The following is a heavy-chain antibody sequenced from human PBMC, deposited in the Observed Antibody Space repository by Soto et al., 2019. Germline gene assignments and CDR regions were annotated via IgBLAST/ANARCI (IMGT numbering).Heavy chain of an antibody. CDR3: ARDGFASTVTTFDF. J-gene: IGHJ4*02. D-gene: IGHD4-17*01. V-gene: IGHV1-18*01. Sequence: ASVKVSCKASGYTFNNYGISWVRQAPGQGLEWMGWISGYNGNTKFAQKYKGRVSMTTDTSTSTAYMDLWSLRSDDTAVYYCARDGFASTVTTFDFWGQGTQVTVSS. CDR1: GYTFNNYG. CDR2: ISGYNGNT.